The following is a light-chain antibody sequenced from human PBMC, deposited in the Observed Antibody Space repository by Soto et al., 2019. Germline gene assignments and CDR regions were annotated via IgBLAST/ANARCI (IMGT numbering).Light chain of an antibody. CDR2: DAS. Sequence: AIQLTQSPSSLSASVGDGVTITCRASQGISSALAWYQQKPGKAPNLLIYDASSLESGVPSRFSGSGSGTDFTLTISSLQPEDFATYYCQQFNSYPRAFGQGTKLEIK. V-gene: IGKV1-13*02. CDR3: QQFNSYPRA. J-gene: IGKJ2*01. CDR1: QGISSA.